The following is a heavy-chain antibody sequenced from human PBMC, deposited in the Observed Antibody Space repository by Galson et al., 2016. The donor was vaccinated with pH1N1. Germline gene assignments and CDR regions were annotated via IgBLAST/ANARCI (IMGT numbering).Heavy chain of an antibody. V-gene: IGHV1-69*13. D-gene: IGHD3-22*01. Sequence: SVKVSCKASGGIFRGYAISWVRQAPGQGPEWMGGILGVFGTTKYAQKFQGRVTITADEYTTTAYMELSSLRSEDPAVYYCASESGYYVRGDRQNWGQGTLVIVSS. CDR2: ILGVFGTT. CDR3: ASESGYYVRGDRQN. J-gene: IGHJ1*01. CDR1: GGIFRGYA.